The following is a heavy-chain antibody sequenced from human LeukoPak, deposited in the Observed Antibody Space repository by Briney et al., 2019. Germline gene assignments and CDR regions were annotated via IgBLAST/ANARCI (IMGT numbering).Heavy chain of an antibody. V-gene: IGHV4-39*07. CDR1: GGSINSSPYY. Sequence: SSETLSLTCTVSGGSINSSPYYCAWVRQPPGKGLEWIGSIYYSGSTYYNPSLKSRVTISVDTSKNQFSLKLSSVTAADTAVYYCARVSSGYSPVGWAFDIWGQGTMVTVSS. D-gene: IGHD5-18*01. CDR2: IYYSGST. J-gene: IGHJ3*02. CDR3: ARVSSGYSPVGWAFDI.